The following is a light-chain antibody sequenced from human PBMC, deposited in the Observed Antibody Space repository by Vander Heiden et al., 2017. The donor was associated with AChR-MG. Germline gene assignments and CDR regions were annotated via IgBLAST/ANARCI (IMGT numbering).Light chain of an antibody. J-gene: IGKJ3*01. V-gene: IGKV1-39*01. CDR1: QSITSY. Sequence: DIEMTQSPSSLSASVGDRVTITCRASQSITSYLNWYQQQPGKAPKLLIYAASTLQSGVPSRFSGRGAGTDFTLTISSLQPEDFATYYCQQSYSSPYGFGPGTKLDIE. CDR3: QQSYSSPYG. CDR2: AAS.